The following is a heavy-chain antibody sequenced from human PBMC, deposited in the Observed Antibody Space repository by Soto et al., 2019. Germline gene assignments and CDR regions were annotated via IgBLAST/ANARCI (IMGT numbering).Heavy chain of an antibody. J-gene: IGHJ4*02. Sequence: GGSLRLSCAASGFTFNNYAMNWVRQAPGRGLEWVATISATGGSTYYADSVRGRFTISRDNSKNTLYLQMNGLRVEDTAVYYCAKDRLAGNFDYWGQGTQVTVSS. CDR2: ISATGGST. CDR1: GFTFNNYA. V-gene: IGHV3-23*01. CDR3: AKDRLAGNFDY.